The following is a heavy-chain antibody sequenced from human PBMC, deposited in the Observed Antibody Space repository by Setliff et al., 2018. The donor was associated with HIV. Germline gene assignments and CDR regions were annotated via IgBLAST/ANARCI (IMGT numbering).Heavy chain of an antibody. CDR2: INPNSGGT. D-gene: IGHD2-2*01. J-gene: IGHJ4*02. Sequence: ASVKVSCKASGYTFTGYYMHWVRQAPGQGLEWMGWINPNSGGTNYAQKFQGRVTMTRDTSISTAYMELSRLRSDDTAVYYCASPQPQGANQLLWSFDSWGQGALVTVSS. V-gene: IGHV1-2*02. CDR3: ASPQPQGANQLLWSFDS. CDR1: GYTFTGYY.